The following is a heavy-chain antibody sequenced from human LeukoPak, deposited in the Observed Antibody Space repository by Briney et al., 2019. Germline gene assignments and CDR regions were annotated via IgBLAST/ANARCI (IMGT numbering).Heavy chain of an antibody. J-gene: IGHJ3*01. CDR3: VWGYSYGYDALEV. CDR2: IYYSGRT. D-gene: IGHD5-18*01. V-gene: IGHV4-59*01. Sequence: SETLSLTCTVSGGSMNSYYGSCIRQPPGKGLEWIGCIYYSGRTNYSPSLKSRVTISVDTSNNQFSLKLSFVTAADTSVYYSVWGYSYGYDALEVWGQGTMVTVSS. CDR1: GGSMNSYY.